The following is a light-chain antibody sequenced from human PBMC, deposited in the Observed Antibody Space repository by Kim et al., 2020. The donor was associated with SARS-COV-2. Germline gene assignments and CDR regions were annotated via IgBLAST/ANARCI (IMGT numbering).Light chain of an antibody. V-gene: IGLV1-51*01. CDR1: TSNIGNDY. CDR3: ATWDTSLNSGI. CDR2: DDE. J-gene: IGLJ2*01. Sequence: GQKVSISCSGTTSNIGNDYVLWFQYFPGRAPKVLIYDDERRPSEIPERFSASKSGTSATLHITGLQSGDEAYYYCATWDTSLNSGIFGGGTQLTVL.